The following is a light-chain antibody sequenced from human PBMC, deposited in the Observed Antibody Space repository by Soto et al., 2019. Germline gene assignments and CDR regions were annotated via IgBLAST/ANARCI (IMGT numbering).Light chain of an antibody. CDR1: SSDVGGYNY. J-gene: IGLJ2*01. Sequence: QSALTQPPSASGSPGQSVTISCTGTSSDVGGYNYVSWYQQHPGKAPTLMIYEVSKRPSGVPDRFSGSKSGNTASLTVSGIQAEDEADYYCSSYAGSKGVFGGGTKLTVL. CDR3: SSYAGSKGV. V-gene: IGLV2-8*01. CDR2: EVS.